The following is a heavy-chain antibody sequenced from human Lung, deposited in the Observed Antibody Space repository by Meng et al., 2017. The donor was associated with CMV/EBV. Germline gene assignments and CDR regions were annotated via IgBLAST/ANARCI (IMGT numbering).Heavy chain of an antibody. CDR2: IYLRDSET. CDR1: GYNFW. CDR3: ARLSDDILTGYFVPPFDY. D-gene: IGHD3-9*01. Sequence: GGSLRLSCEAPGYNFWIGWVRQMPGKGLEWMGIIYLRDSETKYSPSFQGQVTISADKSINTAYLQWSSLKASDTAMYYCARLSDDILTGYFVPPFDYWGQGTRVTVSS. V-gene: IGHV5-51*01. J-gene: IGHJ4*02.